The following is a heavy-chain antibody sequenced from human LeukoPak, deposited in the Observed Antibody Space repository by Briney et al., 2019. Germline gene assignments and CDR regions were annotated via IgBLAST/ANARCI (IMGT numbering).Heavy chain of an antibody. V-gene: IGHV3-11*04. J-gene: IGHJ4*02. CDR2: ISSSGSTI. D-gene: IGHD5-18*01. CDR1: GFTFSDYY. CDR3: ARDWDVGYSYAFDY. Sequence: PGGSLRLSCAASGFTFSDYYLSWIRQAPGKGLEWVSYISSSGSTIYYADSVKGRFTISRDNAKKSLYLQMNSLRAEDTAVYYCARDWDVGYSYAFDYWGQGTLVTVSS.